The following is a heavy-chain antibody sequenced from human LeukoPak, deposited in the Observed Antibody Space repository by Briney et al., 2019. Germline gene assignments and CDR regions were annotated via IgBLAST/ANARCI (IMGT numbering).Heavy chain of an antibody. CDR3: ARVDYGSGSYRFDP. CDR1: GGSISNYY. Sequence: SETLSLTCTVSGGSISNYYWSWIRQPPGKGLERIGYIYYSGSTNYNPSLKSRVTISVDTSKNQFSLRLSSVTAADTAVYYCARVDYGSGSYRFDPWGQGTLVTVSS. J-gene: IGHJ5*02. D-gene: IGHD3-10*01. V-gene: IGHV4-59*01. CDR2: IYYSGST.